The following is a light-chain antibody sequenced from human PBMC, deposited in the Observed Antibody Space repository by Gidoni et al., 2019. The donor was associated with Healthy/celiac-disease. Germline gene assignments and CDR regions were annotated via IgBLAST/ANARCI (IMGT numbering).Light chain of an antibody. CDR3: QQYYSTPRT. CDR2: WAS. V-gene: IGKV4-1*01. CDR1: QSVLYSSNNKNY. Sequence: DIVMTQYLDSLAVSLGERATINCKSSQSVLYSSNNKNYLAWYQQKPGQPPKLLIYWASTRESGVPDRFSGSGSGTDFTLTISSLQAEDVAVYYCQQYYSTPRTFGQGTKVEIK. J-gene: IGKJ1*01.